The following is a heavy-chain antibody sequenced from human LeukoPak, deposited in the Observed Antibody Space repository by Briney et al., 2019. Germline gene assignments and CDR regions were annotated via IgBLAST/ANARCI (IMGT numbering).Heavy chain of an antibody. Sequence: ASVKVSCKASGYTFTSYGISWVRQAPGQGLEWMGWISAYNGNTNYAQKLQGRVTMTTDTSTSTAYMELRNLRSDDTAVYYCARDEGGGAMVRGVTAYYYGMDVWGKGTTVTVSS. CDR1: GYTFTSYG. CDR2: ISAYNGNT. J-gene: IGHJ6*04. D-gene: IGHD3-10*01. V-gene: IGHV1-18*04. CDR3: ARDEGGGAMVRGVTAYYYGMDV.